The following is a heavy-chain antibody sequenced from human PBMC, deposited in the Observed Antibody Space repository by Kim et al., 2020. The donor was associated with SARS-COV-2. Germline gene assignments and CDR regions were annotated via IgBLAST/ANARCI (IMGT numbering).Heavy chain of an antibody. CDR2: ISGSGGST. Sequence: GGSLRLSCAASGFTFSSYAMSWVRQAPGKGLEWVSAISGSGGSTYYADSVKGRFTISRDNSKNTLYLQMNSLRAEDTAVYYCAKTGPWFGELLQKYYFDYWGQGTLVTVSS. V-gene: IGHV3-23*01. CDR1: GFTFSSYA. CDR3: AKTGPWFGELLQKYYFDY. J-gene: IGHJ4*02. D-gene: IGHD3-10*01.